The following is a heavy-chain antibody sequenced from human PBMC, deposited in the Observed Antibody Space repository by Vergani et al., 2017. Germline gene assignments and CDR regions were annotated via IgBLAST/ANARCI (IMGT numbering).Heavy chain of an antibody. Sequence: QVQLQQWGAGLLKPSETLSLTCAVYGGSFSGYYWSWIRQPPGKGLEWIGEINHSGSTNYNPSLKSRVTISVDTSKNQFSLKLSSVTAADTAVYYCARGLRDTPWGIQVGNWFDPWGQGTLVTVSS. CDR3: ARGLRDTPWGIQVGNWFDP. CDR2: INHSGST. J-gene: IGHJ5*02. D-gene: IGHD5-18*01. V-gene: IGHV4-34*01. CDR1: GGSFSGYY.